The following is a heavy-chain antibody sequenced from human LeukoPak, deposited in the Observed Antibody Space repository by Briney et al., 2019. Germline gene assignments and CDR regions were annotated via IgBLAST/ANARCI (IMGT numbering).Heavy chain of an antibody. V-gene: IGHV4-39*01. Sequence: PSETLSLTCTVSGGSISSYYWGWIRQPPGKGLEWIGSIYYSGSTYYNPSLKGRVTISVDTSKNQFSLKLSSVTAADTAVYYCARRSILAVDYWGQGTLVTVSS. J-gene: IGHJ4*02. D-gene: IGHD6-13*01. CDR3: ARRSILAVDY. CDR2: IYYSGST. CDR1: GGSISSYY.